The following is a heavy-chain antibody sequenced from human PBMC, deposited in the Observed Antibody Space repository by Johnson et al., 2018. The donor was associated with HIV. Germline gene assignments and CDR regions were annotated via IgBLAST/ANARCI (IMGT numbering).Heavy chain of an antibody. CDR3: ARDRGGYSYGYDSDAFDI. J-gene: IGHJ3*02. D-gene: IGHD5-18*01. CDR1: GFTFSSYA. Sequence: QMLLVESGGGVVQPGRSLRLSCAASGFTFSSYAMHWVRQAPGKGLEWVAVISYDGSSKYYADSVKGRFTISRDNSKNTLYLQMNSLTTEDTAVYYCARDRGGYSYGYDSDAFDIWGQGTMVTVSS. CDR2: ISYDGSSK. V-gene: IGHV3-30-3*01.